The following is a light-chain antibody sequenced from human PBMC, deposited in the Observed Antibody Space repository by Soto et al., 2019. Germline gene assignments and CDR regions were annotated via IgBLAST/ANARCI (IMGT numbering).Light chain of an antibody. CDR2: DAS. Sequence: DIQMTQSPSTLSASVGDRVTITCRASQSISSWLAWYQQKPGKAPKLLIYDASSLESGVPSRFSGSGSGTEFTLTISSLQPDDFATYYCQQDNSYHRTFGQGTKVDIK. CDR1: QSISSW. CDR3: QQDNSYHRT. V-gene: IGKV1-5*01. J-gene: IGKJ1*01.